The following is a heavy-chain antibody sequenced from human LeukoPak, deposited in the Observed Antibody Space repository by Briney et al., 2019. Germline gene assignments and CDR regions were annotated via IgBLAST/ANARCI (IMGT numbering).Heavy chain of an antibody. Sequence: GASVKVSCKASGYTFTGYYMHWVRRPPGQGLEWMGWINPNSGGTNYAQKFQGRVTMTRDTSISTAYMELSRLRSDDTAVYYCARDRTPIVITGTTGNWFDPWGQGTLVTVSS. CDR1: GYTFTGYY. V-gene: IGHV1-2*02. J-gene: IGHJ5*02. CDR3: ARDRTPIVITGTTGNWFDP. CDR2: INPNSGGT. D-gene: IGHD1-7*01.